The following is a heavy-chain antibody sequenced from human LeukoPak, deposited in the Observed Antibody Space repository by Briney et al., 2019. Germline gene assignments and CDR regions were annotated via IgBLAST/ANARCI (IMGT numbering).Heavy chain of an antibody. CDR1: GFTFSSYS. CDR3: ARGPTHYYYYGMDV. J-gene: IGHJ6*02. Sequence: KPGGSLRLSCAAPGFTFSSYSMNWVRQAPGKGLEWVSSISSSSSYIYYADSVKGRFTISRDNAKNSLYLQMNSLRAEDTAVYYCARGPTHYYYYGMDVWGQGTTVTVSS. CDR2: ISSSSSYI. V-gene: IGHV3-21*01.